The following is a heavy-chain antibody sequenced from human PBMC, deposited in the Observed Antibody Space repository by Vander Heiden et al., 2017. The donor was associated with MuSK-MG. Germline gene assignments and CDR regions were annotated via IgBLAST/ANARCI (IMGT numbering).Heavy chain of an antibody. V-gene: IGHV3-73*02. CDR1: GFTFSGSA. CDR2: IRSKANSYAT. Sequence: EVQLVESGGGLVQPGGSLKLSCAASGFTFSGSAMHWVRQASGKGLEWVGRIRSKANSYATAYAASVKGRFTISRDDSKNTAYLQMNSLKTEDTAVYYCTRALYSSGWYAGYWGQGTLVTVSS. CDR3: TRALYSSGWYAGY. J-gene: IGHJ4*02. D-gene: IGHD6-19*01.